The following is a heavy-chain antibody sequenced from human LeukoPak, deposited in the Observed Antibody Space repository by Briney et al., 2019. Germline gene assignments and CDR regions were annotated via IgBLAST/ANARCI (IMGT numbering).Heavy chain of an antibody. CDR2: IYYNGIS. D-gene: IGHD1-20*01. V-gene: IGHV4-59*01. J-gene: IGHJ6*02. CDR1: GFIFGNAW. Sequence: PGGSLRLSCAASGFIFGNAWMNWVRQAPGKGLEWIAYIYYNGISNYDPSLKSRVIISVDSSKNQFSLKLTSVTAADTAVYYCAKILTGTGPTMDVWGQGTTVTVSS. CDR3: AKILTGTGPTMDV.